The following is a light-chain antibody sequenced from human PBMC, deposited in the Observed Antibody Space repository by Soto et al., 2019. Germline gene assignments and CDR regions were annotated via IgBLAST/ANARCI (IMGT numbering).Light chain of an antibody. J-gene: IGKJ1*01. CDR2: KAS. CDR3: QHYNSYSEA. V-gene: IGKV1-5*03. Sequence: DIQMTQSLSTLSASVGDRVTITCRASQSLNSLLAWYQQKPGKAPKLLIYKASTLKSGVPSRFSGSGSGTEFTLTISSLQPDDFATYHCQHYNSYSEAFGQGTKVDIK. CDR1: QSLNSL.